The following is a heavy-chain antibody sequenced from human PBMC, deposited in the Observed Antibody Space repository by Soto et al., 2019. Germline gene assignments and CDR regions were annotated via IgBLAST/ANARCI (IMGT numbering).Heavy chain of an antibody. J-gene: IGHJ4*02. CDR3: VGGQYYFDY. Sequence: QVQLVESGGGVVQPGRSLRLSCAASGFPFTTYGMHWVREGPGRGRVWVAVISCDGRNKFYADSVKGRFTISRDNSKNTLYLQMNSLRPEDTALYYCVGGQYYFDYRGQGTLVIVSS. CDR1: GFPFTTYG. CDR2: ISCDGRNK. D-gene: IGHD3-10*01. V-gene: IGHV3-30*03.